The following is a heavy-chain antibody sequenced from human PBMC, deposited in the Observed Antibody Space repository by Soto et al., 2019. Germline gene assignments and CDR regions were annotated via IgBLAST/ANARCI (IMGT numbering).Heavy chain of an antibody. CDR1: GFTFSNYA. V-gene: IGHV3-30-3*01. Sequence: ESGGGVVQPGRPLRLSCAASGFTFSNYAVHWVRQAPGKGLEWVAVISYDGSNKYYADSVKGRFTISRDNSKNTLFLQMNSLRAEDTAVYYFTRDQPAMAFDYLGQGTLVTASS. CDR3: TRDQPAMAFDY. J-gene: IGHJ4*02. CDR2: ISYDGSNK.